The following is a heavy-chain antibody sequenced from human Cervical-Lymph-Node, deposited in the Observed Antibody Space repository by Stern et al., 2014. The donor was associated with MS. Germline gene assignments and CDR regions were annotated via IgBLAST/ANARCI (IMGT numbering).Heavy chain of an antibody. CDR3: ARDTSSPERSDW. CDR2: ITNVGST. CDR1: GFNVSRDY. Sequence: VQLVESGGGVIQPGGSLRLSCTASGFNVSRDYMTWVRQDPGKGLEWVSLITNVGSTFYTDSVKGLFTISRDDSKNTVYLHMTSLRAEDTAMYYCARDTSSPERSDWWGQGTLVTVSS. V-gene: IGHV3-53*01. D-gene: IGHD1-1*01. J-gene: IGHJ4*02.